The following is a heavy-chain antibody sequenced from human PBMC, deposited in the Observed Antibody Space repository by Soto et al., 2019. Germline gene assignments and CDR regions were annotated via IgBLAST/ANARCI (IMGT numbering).Heavy chain of an antibody. V-gene: IGHV4-59*08. CDR1: GGSISSYY. CDR3: ARHLTYCSAGSCYSDFPYYGMDV. J-gene: IGHJ6*02. D-gene: IGHD2-15*01. CDR2: IYYSGST. Sequence: LSLTCTVSGGSISSYYGSWIRQPPGKGLECIGYIYYSGSTNYNPSLKSRVTISVDTSKNQFSLKLSSVTAADTAVYYCARHLTYCSAGSCYSDFPYYGMDVWGQGTTVTVSS.